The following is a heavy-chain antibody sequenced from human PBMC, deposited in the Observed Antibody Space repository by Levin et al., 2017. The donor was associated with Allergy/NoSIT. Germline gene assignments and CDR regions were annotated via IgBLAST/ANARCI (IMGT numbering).Heavy chain of an antibody. D-gene: IGHD3-3*01. CDR1: GFTFSSYA. Sequence: LPGGSLRLSCAASGFTFSSYAMIWVRQAPGKGLEWVSTISGSGYSTYYADSVKGRFTFSRDNSKNTLYLQMSSLTAEDTAVYYCAKVVSFYDFWSSYPYYFDYWGQGTLVTVSS. J-gene: IGHJ4*02. V-gene: IGHV3-23*01. CDR3: AKVVSFYDFWSSYPYYFDY. CDR2: ISGSGYST.